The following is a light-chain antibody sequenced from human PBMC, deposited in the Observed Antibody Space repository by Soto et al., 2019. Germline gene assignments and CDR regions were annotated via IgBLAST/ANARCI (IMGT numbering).Light chain of an antibody. V-gene: IGKV3-20*01. CDR1: QSVSSN. Sequence: EIVLTQSPAPLSVSPGERAPLSCRASQSVSSNLAWYQQKPGQAPRLLIYGASNRATGIPDRFSGSGSGSDFTLTISRLEPEEFAVYYCQQYGSSEITVGQGTRLEIK. CDR3: QQYGSSEIT. J-gene: IGKJ5*01. CDR2: GAS.